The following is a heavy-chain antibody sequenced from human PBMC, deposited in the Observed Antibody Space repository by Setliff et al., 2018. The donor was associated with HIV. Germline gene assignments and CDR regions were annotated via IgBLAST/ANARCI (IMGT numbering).Heavy chain of an antibody. CDR3: ATILVYGVYKWFNP. Sequence: SETLSLTCAVDGGSFSGYYWSWIRQPPGKGLEWIGEINHSGSTNYNPSLKSRVTISVDTSKNQFSLHLNSVTAADTAVYYCATILVYGVYKWFNPWGQGTLVTVSS. D-gene: IGHD3-3*01. CDR2: INHSGST. CDR1: GGSFSGYY. J-gene: IGHJ5*02. V-gene: IGHV4-34*01.